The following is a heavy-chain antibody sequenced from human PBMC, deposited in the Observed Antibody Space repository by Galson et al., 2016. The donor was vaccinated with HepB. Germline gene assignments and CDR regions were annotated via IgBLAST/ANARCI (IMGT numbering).Heavy chain of an antibody. CDR2: ISDGGDTM. D-gene: IGHD2-8*01. CDR3: ARGGGPPWEWLYGS. CDR1: GFIFNTYT. Sequence: SLRLSCAASGFIFNTYTMNWVRQAPGKGLEWISYISDGGDTMHYADSVQGRFTISRDNANNSLYLQMRSLRAEDTAVYYCARGGGPPWEWLYGSWGQGTLVTVSS. J-gene: IGHJ5*02. V-gene: IGHV3-48*01.